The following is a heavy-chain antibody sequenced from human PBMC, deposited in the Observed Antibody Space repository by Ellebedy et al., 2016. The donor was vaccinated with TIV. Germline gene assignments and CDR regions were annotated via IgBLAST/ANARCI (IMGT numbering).Heavy chain of an antibody. CDR3: ARVWVGYFDY. CDR1: GGTFSSYA. J-gene: IGHJ4*02. Sequence: AASVKVSCKASGGTFSSYAISWVRQAPGQGLEWMGWISAYNGNTNYAQKLQGRVTMTTDTSTSTAYMELRSLRSDDTAVYYCARVWVGYFDYWGQGTLVTVSS. D-gene: IGHD1-26*01. V-gene: IGHV1-18*01. CDR2: ISAYNGNT.